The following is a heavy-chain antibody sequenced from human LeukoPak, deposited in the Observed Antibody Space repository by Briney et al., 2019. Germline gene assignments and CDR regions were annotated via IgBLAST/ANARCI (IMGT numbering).Heavy chain of an antibody. D-gene: IGHD3-22*01. CDR3: AREGIISYYYDSSGYPTP. CDR1: GFTFSSYW. J-gene: IGHJ5*02. V-gene: IGHV3-74*01. Sequence: GGSLRLSCAASGFTFSSYWMHWVRQAPGKGLVWVSRINSDGSSTSYADSVKGRFTISRDNAKNSLYLQMNSLRAEDTALYYCAREGIISYYYDSSGYPTPWGQGTLVTVSS. CDR2: INSDGSST.